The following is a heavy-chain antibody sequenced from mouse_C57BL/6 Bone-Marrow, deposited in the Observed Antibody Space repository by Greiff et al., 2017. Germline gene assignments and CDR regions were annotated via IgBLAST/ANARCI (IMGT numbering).Heavy chain of an antibody. CDR2: INPSNGYT. Sequence: VQLQESGAELARPGASVKMSCKVSGYTFTSDTMHWVKQRPGQGLEWIVYINPSNGYTKYNQKFKDKATLTADKSASTAYMKLSSLTSEDAAVYYSARRGDDSNSAWLADWGQGTLVTVSA. CDR1: GYTFTSDT. D-gene: IGHD2-5*01. J-gene: IGHJ3*01. CDR3: ARRGDDSNSAWLAD. V-gene: IGHV1-4*01.